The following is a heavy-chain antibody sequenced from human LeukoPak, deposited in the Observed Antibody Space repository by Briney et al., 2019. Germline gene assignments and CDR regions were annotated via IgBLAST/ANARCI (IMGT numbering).Heavy chain of an antibody. CDR2: IYHSGST. Sequence: PSETLSLTCTVSGYSISSDYYWGWIRQPPGRGLEWIGTIYHSGSTYYNPSLKSRVTTSVDTSKNQFSLKLSSVTAADTAVYYCARTRYYYNSRSYGAPYYFDYWGQGTLVTVSS. CDR1: GYSISSDYY. D-gene: IGHD3-10*01. V-gene: IGHV4-38-2*02. CDR3: ARTRYYYNSRSYGAPYYFDY. J-gene: IGHJ4*02.